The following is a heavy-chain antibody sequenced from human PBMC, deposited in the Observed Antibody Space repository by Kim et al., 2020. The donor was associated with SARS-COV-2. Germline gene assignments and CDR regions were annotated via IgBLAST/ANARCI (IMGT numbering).Heavy chain of an antibody. V-gene: IGHV3-33*06. J-gene: IGHJ5*02. CDR2: IWYDGSNK. CDR3: AKSEDSGYDYLNWFDP. D-gene: IGHD5-12*01. Sequence: GGSLRLSCAASGFTFSSYGMHWVRQAPGKGLEWVAVIWYDGSNKYYADSVKGRFTISRDNSKNTLYLQMNSLRAEDTAVYYCAKSEDSGYDYLNWFDPWGQGTLVTVSS. CDR1: GFTFSSYG.